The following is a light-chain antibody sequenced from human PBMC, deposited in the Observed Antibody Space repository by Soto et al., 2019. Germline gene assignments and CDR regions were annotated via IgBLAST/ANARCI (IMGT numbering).Light chain of an antibody. Sequence: EIVSTQSPATLSLSPGERATLSCRASQSVNSYLAWYQQKPGQAPRLLIYDASNRATGIPARFSGSGSGTDFTLTISRLEPKDFAVYYCQQGGTFGQGTRLEIK. V-gene: IGKV3-11*01. J-gene: IGKJ5*01. CDR1: QSVNSY. CDR2: DAS. CDR3: QQGGT.